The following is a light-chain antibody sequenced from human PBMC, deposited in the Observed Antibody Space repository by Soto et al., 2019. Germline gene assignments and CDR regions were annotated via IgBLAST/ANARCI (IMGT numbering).Light chain of an antibody. CDR3: SSTIGSSAVV. Sequence: QSALTQPASVSGSPGQSISISCTGTNSDIGDYNLVSWYQQRPGKVPRLMIYDVSIRPSGISNRFSGSKSGNTASLTISGVQPEDEADYYCSSTIGSSAVVFGPGTKVTVL. V-gene: IGLV2-14*01. CDR1: NSDIGDYNL. CDR2: DVS. J-gene: IGLJ1*01.